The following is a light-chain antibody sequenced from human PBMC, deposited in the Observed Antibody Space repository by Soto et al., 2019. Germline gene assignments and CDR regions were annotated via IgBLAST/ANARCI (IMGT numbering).Light chain of an antibody. CDR3: QQYNSYSWK. J-gene: IGKJ1*01. Sequence: DVQISQSPSSLSAYVGDRVTITCRTSQSINTYLNWYQQKPGKAPKVLIYGEFTLKSGVPSRFSGSGSGTEFTLTISTLQPDDFATYYCQQYNSYSWKFGQRTKVAIK. CDR1: QSINTY. CDR2: GEF. V-gene: IGKV1-5*01.